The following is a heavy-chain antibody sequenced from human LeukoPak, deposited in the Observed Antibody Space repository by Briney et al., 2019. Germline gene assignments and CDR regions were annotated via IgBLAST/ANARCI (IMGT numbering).Heavy chain of an antibody. J-gene: IGHJ4*02. D-gene: IGHD3-9*01. CDR3: ARRALHYDILTGYLYYFDY. Sequence: SETLSLTCTVSGGSISSSSYYWGWIRQPPGKGLEWIGSIYYSGSTYYNPSLKSRVTISVDTSKNQFSLKLSSVTAADTAVYYCARRALHYDILTGYLYYFDYWGQGTLVTVSS. CDR2: IYYSGST. V-gene: IGHV4-39*01. CDR1: GGSISSSSYY.